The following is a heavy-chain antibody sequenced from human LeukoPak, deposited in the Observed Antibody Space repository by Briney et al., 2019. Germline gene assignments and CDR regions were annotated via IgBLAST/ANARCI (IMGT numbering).Heavy chain of an antibody. CDR3: ARGLTAVAAQTDY. J-gene: IGHJ4*02. CDR1: GGSFSGYY. V-gene: IGHV4-34*01. CDR2: INHSGST. Sequence: SETPSLTCAVYGGSFSGYYWSWIRQPPGKGLEWIGEINHSGSTNYNPSLKSRVTISVDTSKNQFSLKLSSVTAADTAVYYCARGLTAVAAQTDYWGQGTLVTVSS. D-gene: IGHD6-19*01.